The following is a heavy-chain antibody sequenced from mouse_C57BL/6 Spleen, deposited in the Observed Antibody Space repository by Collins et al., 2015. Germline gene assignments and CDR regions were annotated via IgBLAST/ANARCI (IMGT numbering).Heavy chain of an antibody. Sequence: QIQLVQSGPELKKPGETVKISCKASGYTFTTYGMSWVKQAPGKGLKWMGWINTYSGVPTYADDFKGRFAFSLQTSASTAYLQINNLKNEYTATYFCARSRHYYGSSYDWYFDVWGTGTTVTVSS. CDR1: GYTFTTYG. CDR2: INTYSGVP. V-gene: IGHV9-3*01. J-gene: IGHJ1*03. CDR3: ARSRHYYGSSYDWYFDV. D-gene: IGHD1-1*01.